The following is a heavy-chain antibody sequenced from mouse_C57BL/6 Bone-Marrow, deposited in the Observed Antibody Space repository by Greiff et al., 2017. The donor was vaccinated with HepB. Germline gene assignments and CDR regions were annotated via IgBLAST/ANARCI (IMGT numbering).Heavy chain of an antibody. CDR3: ARIPYYYSGCYGY. D-gene: IGHD1-1*01. Sequence: QVQLQQSGAELVRPGASVKLSCKASGYTFTSYGISWVKQSTGQGLEWIGEIYPRSGNTYYNEKFKGKATLTADKSSNTAYMELRSLTSEDSAVYFYARIPYYYSGCYGYWGQGTTLTVSS. J-gene: IGHJ2*01. V-gene: IGHV1-81*01. CDR2: IYPRSGNT. CDR1: GYTFTSYG.